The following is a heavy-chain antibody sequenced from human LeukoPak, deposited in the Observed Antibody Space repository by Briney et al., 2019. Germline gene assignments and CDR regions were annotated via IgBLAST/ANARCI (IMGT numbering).Heavy chain of an antibody. D-gene: IGHD6-19*01. V-gene: IGHV3-11*01. CDR1: GFTFSDYY. J-gene: IGHJ4*02. CDR2: ISSSGSTI. Sequence: PGGSLRLSCAASGFTFSDYYMSWIRQAPGKGLEWVSYISSSGSTIYYADSVKGRFTISRDNSKNTLYLQMNSLRAEDTAVYYCAKDRSLVAGHTFDYWGQGTLVTVSS. CDR3: AKDRSLVAGHTFDY.